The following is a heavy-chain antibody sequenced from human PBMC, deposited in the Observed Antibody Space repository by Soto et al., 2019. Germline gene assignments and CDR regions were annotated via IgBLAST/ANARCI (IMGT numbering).Heavy chain of an antibody. J-gene: IGHJ4*02. CDR3: ARGGYGDY. CDR1: GYTFTSYG. Sequence: QVHLVQSGAEVKKPGASVKVSCKASGYTFTSYGTTWVRQAPGQGLEWMGWISAHNGNTDYAQKLQGRVIVTRDTSTSTAYMELRSLISADTAVYYCARGGYGDYWGQGALVTVSS. D-gene: IGHD1-1*01. V-gene: IGHV1-18*01. CDR2: ISAHNGNT.